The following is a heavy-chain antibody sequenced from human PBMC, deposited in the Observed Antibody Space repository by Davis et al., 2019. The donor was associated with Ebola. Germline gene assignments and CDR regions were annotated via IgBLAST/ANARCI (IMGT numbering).Heavy chain of an antibody. CDR3: ARGRGHYEYSGGDY. J-gene: IGHJ4*02. CDR1: GYNFIEYF. Sequence: ASVKVSCKASGYNFIEYFMHWVRQAPGQGLEWMGRINSNNGSTTYAQKFQGRVTMTRDTSTRTVYMELSSLRSEDTAVYYCARGRGHYEYSGGDYWGQGTLVTVSS. D-gene: IGHD2-21*01. CDR2: INSNNGST. V-gene: IGHV1-46*01.